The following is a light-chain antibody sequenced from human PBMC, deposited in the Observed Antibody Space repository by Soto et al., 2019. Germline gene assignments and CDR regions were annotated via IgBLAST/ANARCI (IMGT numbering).Light chain of an antibody. V-gene: IGLV2-14*02. J-gene: IGLJ1*01. CDR1: GSAVGTYNL. CDR2: EVS. CDR3: SSYAGSNMGV. Sequence: QSVLTQPASISGSPGQSITISCTGTGSAVGTYNLVSWYQQHPGKAPNLIIYEVSQRPSGVPDRFSASKSGDTASLTVSGLRAEDEADYYCSSYAGSNMGVFGSGTKLTVL.